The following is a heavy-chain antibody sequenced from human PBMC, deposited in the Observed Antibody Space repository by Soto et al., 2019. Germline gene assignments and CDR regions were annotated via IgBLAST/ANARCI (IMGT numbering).Heavy chain of an antibody. V-gene: IGHV4-4*02. D-gene: IGHD2-2*01. CDR3: ASQLGYCSSNSCYNWFDP. J-gene: IGHJ5*02. CDR2: IYHSGST. Sequence: SETLSLTCAVSGGSISSSNLWSWVRQPPGKGLEWIGEIYHSGSTNYNPSLKSRVTISVDKSKNQFSLKLSSVTAADTAVYYCASQLGYCSSNSCYNWFDPWGQGTLVTVSS. CDR1: GGSISSSNL.